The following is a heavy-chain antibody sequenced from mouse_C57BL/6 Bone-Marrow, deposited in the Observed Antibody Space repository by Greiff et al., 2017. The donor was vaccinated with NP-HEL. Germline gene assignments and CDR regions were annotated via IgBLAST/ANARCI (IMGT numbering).Heavy chain of an antibody. CDR2: IYPGSGST. Sequence: VQLQQPGAELVKPGASVKMSCKASGYTFTSYWITWVKQRPGQGLEWIGDIYPGSGSTNYNEKFKSKATLTVDTSSSTAYRQLSSLTSEDAAVYYCARGDEYDGVHWYFDVWGTGTTVTVSS. CDR3: ARGDEYDGVHWYFDV. D-gene: IGHD2-4*01. J-gene: IGHJ1*03. CDR1: GYTFTSYW. V-gene: IGHV1-55*01.